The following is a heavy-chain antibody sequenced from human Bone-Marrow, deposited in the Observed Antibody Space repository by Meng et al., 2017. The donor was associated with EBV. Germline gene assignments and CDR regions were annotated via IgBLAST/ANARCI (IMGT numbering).Heavy chain of an antibody. V-gene: IGHV3-11*01. CDR2: ISKSGSTK. CDR1: GFTFSDYY. D-gene: IGHD2-2*01. Sequence: VLLGWSGGGLAQPGGSLRLCCAAPGFTFSDYYMSWIRQAPGRGLEWVSYISKSGSTKYYADSVKGRFTISRDNAKNSLYLEMNSLRAEDTAVYYCARGGTSLLNWFDPWGQGTLVTVSS. J-gene: IGHJ5*02. CDR3: ARGGTSLLNWFDP.